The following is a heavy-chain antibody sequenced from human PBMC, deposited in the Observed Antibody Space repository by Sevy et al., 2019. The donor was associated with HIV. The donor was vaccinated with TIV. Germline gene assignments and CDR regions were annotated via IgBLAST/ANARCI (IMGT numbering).Heavy chain of an antibody. CDR2: INSDGSST. V-gene: IGHV3-74*01. D-gene: IGHD1-26*01. CDR1: GFTFSSYW. CDR3: ARVVSRSGSYWGFHY. J-gene: IGHJ4*02. Sequence: GGSLRLSCAASGFTFSSYWMHWVRQAPGKGLVWVSRINSDGSSTSYADSVKGRFIISRDNAKNTLYLQMNSLRAEDTAVYYCARVVSRSGSYWGFHYWGQGTLVTVSS.